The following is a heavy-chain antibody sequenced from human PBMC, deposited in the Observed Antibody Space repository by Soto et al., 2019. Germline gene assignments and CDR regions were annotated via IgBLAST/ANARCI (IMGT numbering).Heavy chain of an antibody. V-gene: IGHV1-18*01. J-gene: IGHJ6*02. D-gene: IGHD2-2*01. CDR1: GYTFTNYG. CDR2: ISVYNGNT. Sequence: QVQLVQSGAEVKKPGASVKVSCKASGYTFTNYGISWVRQAPGQGLEWMGWISVYNGNTNYAQKFQDRVTMTTATSTSPVYMELRRLRSDNTAVYYCSRDRSTSDVWGQGTTLTVS. CDR3: SRDRSTSDV.